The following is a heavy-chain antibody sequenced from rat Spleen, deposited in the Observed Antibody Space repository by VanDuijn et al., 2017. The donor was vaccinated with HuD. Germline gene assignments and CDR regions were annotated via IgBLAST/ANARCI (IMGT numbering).Heavy chain of an antibody. CDR3: ARGYDGTYYYVNWFAY. V-gene: IGHV5-7*01. Sequence: EVQLVESGGGLVQPGRSLKLSCAASGFTFSDYFMAWVRQAPTKGLEWVASISYDGSSTYYRDSVKGRFTISRDDAKSTLYLQMDSLRSEDTATYYCARGYDGTYYYVNWFAYWGQGTLVTVSS. CDR2: ISYDGSST. J-gene: IGHJ3*01. CDR1: GFTFSDYF. D-gene: IGHD1-12*02.